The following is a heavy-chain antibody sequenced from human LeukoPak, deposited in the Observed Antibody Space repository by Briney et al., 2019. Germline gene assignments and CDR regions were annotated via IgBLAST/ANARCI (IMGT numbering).Heavy chain of an antibody. J-gene: IGHJ4*02. V-gene: IGHV3-21*01. D-gene: IGHD2-15*01. CDR3: ARDGSSGGSGGGYCSGGSCYSSNFPFDY. Sequence: KTGGSLRLSCAASGFTFSSYSMNWVRQAPGKGLEWVSSISSSSSYIYYADSVKGRFTISRDNAKNSLYLQMNSLRAEDTAVYYCARDGSSGGSGGGYCSGGSCYSSNFPFDYWGQGTLVTVSS. CDR1: GFTFSSYS. CDR2: ISSSSSYI.